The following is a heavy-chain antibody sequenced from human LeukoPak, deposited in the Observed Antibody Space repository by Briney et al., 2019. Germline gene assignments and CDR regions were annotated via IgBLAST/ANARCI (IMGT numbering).Heavy chain of an antibody. CDR3: ARDSELALDY. CDR1: GGSISSGSYY. V-gene: IGHV4-61*02. CDR2: IYTSGST. D-gene: IGHD1-1*01. J-gene: IGHJ4*02. Sequence: SETLSLTFTVSGGSISSGSYYWSWIRQPAGKGLEWIGRIYTSGSTNYNPSLTSRVTISVDTSKNQFSLKLSSVTAADTAVYYCARDSELALDYWGQGTLVTVSS.